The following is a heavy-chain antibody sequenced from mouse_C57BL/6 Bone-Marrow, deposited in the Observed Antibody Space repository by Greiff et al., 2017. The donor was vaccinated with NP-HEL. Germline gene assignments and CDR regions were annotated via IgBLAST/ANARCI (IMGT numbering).Heavy chain of an antibody. Sequence: QVQLKESGAELAKPGASVKLSCKASGYTFTSYWMHWVKQRPGQGLEWIGYINPSSGYTKYNQKFKDKATLTAAKSSSTAYMQLSSLTYEDSAVYYCARYRASTGTRAMDYWGQGTSVTVSS. CDR2: INPSSGYT. CDR3: ARYRASTGTRAMDY. D-gene: IGHD4-1*02. CDR1: GYTFTSYW. V-gene: IGHV1-7*01. J-gene: IGHJ4*01.